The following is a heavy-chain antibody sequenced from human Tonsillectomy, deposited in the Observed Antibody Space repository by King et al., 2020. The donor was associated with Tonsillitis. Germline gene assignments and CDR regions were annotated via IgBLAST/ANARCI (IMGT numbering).Heavy chain of an antibody. D-gene: IGHD3-10*01. CDR3: AKVDLMVRGVIITERYYYGMDV. CDR2: ISYDGSDK. J-gene: IGHJ6*02. CDR1: GLTFRNYG. Sequence: VQLVESGGGVVQPGRSLRLSCAVSGLTFRNYGMHWVRQAPGKGLEWVAVISYDGSDKYYADSVKGRFTISRDNSKNTLYLQMNRLRAEDTAVYYCAKVDLMVRGVIITERYYYGMDVWGQGTTVTVSS. V-gene: IGHV3-30*18.